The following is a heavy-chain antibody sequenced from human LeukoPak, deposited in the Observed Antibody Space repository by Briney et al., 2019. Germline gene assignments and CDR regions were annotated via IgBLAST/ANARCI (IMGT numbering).Heavy chain of an antibody. V-gene: IGHV3-21*01. CDR3: ARDVLGYCSSTSCYDPFPLDY. D-gene: IGHD2-2*01. J-gene: IGHJ4*02. CDR2: ISSSSSYI. Sequence: GGSLRVSCAASGFTFSSYSMNWVRQAPGKGLEWVSSISSSSSYIYYADSVKGRFTISRDNAKNSLYLQMNSLRAEDTAVYYCARDVLGYCSSTSCYDPFPLDYWGQGTLVTVSS. CDR1: GFTFSSYS.